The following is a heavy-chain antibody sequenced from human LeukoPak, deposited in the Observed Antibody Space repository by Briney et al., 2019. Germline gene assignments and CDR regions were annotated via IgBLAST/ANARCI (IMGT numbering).Heavy chain of an antibody. D-gene: IGHD2-15*01. CDR1: GFTFSSYA. CDR2: ISGSGGST. J-gene: IGHJ5*02. CDR3: ARELEYCSGGSCRNWFDP. Sequence: GGSLRLSCAASGFTFSSYAMSWVRQAPGKGLEWVSAISGSGGSTYYADSVKGRFTISRDNSKNTLYLQMNSLRAEDTAVYYCARELEYCSGGSCRNWFDPWGQGTLVTVSS. V-gene: IGHV3-23*01.